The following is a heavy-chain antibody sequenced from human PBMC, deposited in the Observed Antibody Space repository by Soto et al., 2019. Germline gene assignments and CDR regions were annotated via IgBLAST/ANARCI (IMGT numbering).Heavy chain of an antibody. CDR1: GGTFSSYA. D-gene: IGHD5-18*01. V-gene: IGHV1-69*13. CDR3: ATRYSYGYHYYYGMDV. J-gene: IGHJ6*02. Sequence: VASVKVSCKASGGTFSSYAISWVRQAPGQGLEWMGGIIPIFGTANYAQKFQGRVTITADESTSTAYMELSSLRSEDTAVYYCATRYSYGYHYYYGMDVWGQGTTVTVSS. CDR2: IIPIFGTA.